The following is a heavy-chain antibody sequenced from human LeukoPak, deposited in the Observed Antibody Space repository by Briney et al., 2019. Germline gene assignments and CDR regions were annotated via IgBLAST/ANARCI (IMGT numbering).Heavy chain of an antibody. Sequence: GGSLRLSCVVSGFNFSNYWMNWVRQAPGKGLEWVANIKHDGSEKYYVDSVKGGFSISRDNAKKSLYLQINSLRAEDTAVYYCARALSHCLDYWGQGTLVTVSS. J-gene: IGHJ4*02. CDR3: ARALSHCLDY. CDR1: GFNFSNYW. CDR2: IKHDGSEK. V-gene: IGHV3-7*01. D-gene: IGHD3-16*01.